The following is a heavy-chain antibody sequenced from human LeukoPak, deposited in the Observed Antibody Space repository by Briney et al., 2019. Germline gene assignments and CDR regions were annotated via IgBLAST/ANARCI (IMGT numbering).Heavy chain of an antibody. Sequence: PSETLSLTCTVSGGSISSGGYYWSWIRQPPGKGLEWIGYIYHSGSTYYNPSLKSRVTISVDRSKNQFSLKLSSVTAADTAVYYCARDLGQLVQSQERGPHRNLYFQHWGQGTLVTVSS. J-gene: IGHJ1*01. CDR1: GGSISSGGYY. D-gene: IGHD6-13*01. CDR3: ARDLGQLVQSQERGPHRNLYFQH. CDR2: IYHSGST. V-gene: IGHV4-30-2*01.